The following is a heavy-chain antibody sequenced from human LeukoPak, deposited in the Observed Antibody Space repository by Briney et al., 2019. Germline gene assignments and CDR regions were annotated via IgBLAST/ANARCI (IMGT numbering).Heavy chain of an antibody. V-gene: IGHV4-34*01. Sequence: SETLSLTCAVYGGSFSGYYWNWIRQPPGRGLEWIGEISQSGSTNYNPSLKSRITMSVDTSKNQFSLKLSSVTAADTAVYYCARSPSYYYYDSSGYYYFDYWGQGTLVTVSS. CDR3: ARSPSYYYYDSSGYYYFDY. CDR2: ISQSGST. D-gene: IGHD3-22*01. J-gene: IGHJ4*02. CDR1: GGSFSGYY.